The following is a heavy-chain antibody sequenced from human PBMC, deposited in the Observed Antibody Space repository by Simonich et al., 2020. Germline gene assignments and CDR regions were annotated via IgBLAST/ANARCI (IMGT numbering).Heavy chain of an antibody. Sequence: EVQLVESGVGLVKPGGSLRLSCAASGFTFSSYSMKWVRQAPGKGLEWVSYISSSSSYIYYADSVKGRFTISRDNAKNSLYLQMNSLRAEDTAVYYCAREIEAGNAFDIWGQVTMVTVSS. CDR2: ISSSSSYI. J-gene: IGHJ3*02. V-gene: IGHV3-21*01. CDR3: AREIEAGNAFDI. CDR1: GFTFSSYS.